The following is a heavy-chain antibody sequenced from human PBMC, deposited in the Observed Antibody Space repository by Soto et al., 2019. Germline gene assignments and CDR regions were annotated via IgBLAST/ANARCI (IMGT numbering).Heavy chain of an antibody. CDR2: ISSSGSTI. CDR1: GFIFSDYY. D-gene: IGHD6-13*01. CDR3: ARAFSSSWYEFLGY. V-gene: IGHV3-11*01. J-gene: IGHJ4*02. Sequence: GGSLRLSCAASGFIFSDYYMSWIRQAPGKGLEWVSYISSSGSTIYNAESVKGRFAISRDNAKNSLYLQMNSLRAEDTAVCYCARAFSSSWYEFLGYWGQGTPVTVSS.